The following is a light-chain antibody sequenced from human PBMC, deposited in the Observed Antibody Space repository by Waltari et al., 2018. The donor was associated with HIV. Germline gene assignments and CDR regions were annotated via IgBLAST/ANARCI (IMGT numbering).Light chain of an antibody. J-gene: IGKJ4*01. V-gene: IGKV3-11*01. Sequence: EVVLTQSPATLSLSPGERATLSCRASQSVSRFLAWYQQKPGRAPRLLIYDASNRAPGIPDRFSGSGSGTDFNLTITSLEPEDFAVYYCQQRNTWPPLTFGGGTKVEIK. CDR2: DAS. CDR1: QSVSRF. CDR3: QQRNTWPPLT.